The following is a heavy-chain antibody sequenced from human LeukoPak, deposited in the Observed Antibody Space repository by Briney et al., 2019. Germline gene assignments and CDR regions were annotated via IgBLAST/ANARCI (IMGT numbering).Heavy chain of an antibody. CDR3: AKDTTYTVIATNY. CDR2: IYSGGST. D-gene: IGHD2-21*01. CDR1: GFTVSSNY. J-gene: IGHJ4*02. V-gene: IGHV3-53*01. Sequence: PGGSLRLSCAASGFTVSSNYMSWVRQAPGKGLEWVSVIYSGGSTYYADSVKGRFTISRDNSKNTLYLQMNSLRAEDTAVYYCAKDTTYTVIATNYWGQGTLVTVSS.